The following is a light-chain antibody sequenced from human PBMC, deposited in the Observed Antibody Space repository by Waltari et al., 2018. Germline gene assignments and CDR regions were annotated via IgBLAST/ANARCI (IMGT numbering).Light chain of an antibody. J-gene: IGKJ1*01. V-gene: IGKV3-20*01. CDR2: DAS. CDR3: QKYGTRPAT. Sequence: VLTLSPGTLSLAPGERATLSCRASQSVGRTLAWYQQRPGQAPRLLIYDASSRATGIPDRFSGSGSGTDFSLTISRLEPEDFAVYYCQKYGTRPATFGQGTKVEVK. CDR1: QSVGRT.